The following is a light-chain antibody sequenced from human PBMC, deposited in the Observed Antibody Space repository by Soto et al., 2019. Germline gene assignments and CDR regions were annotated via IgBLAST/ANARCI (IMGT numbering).Light chain of an antibody. CDR2: AAS. J-gene: IGKJ5*01. CDR3: QQLNSYLSIT. Sequence: DIQMTQSPSFLSASVGDIVTITCRASQGISSYLAWYQQKPGKAPKLLIYAASTLQSGVPSRFSGSGSGTEFTLTISSLQPEDFATYYCQQLNSYLSITFGQGTRLEIK. CDR1: QGISSY. V-gene: IGKV1-9*01.